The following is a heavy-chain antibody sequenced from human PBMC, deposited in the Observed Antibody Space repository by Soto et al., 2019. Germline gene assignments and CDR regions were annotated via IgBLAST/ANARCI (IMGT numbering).Heavy chain of an antibody. J-gene: IGHJ5*02. Sequence: KPPETLSLTCIVSGGSISSSSYYWGCIRQPPGKGLEWIGSIYYSGSTYYNPSLKSRVTISVDTSKNQFSLKLSSVTAADTAVFYCARHRARNWFDPWGRGTLVTVSS. CDR1: GGSISSSSYY. V-gene: IGHV4-39*01. D-gene: IGHD6-6*01. CDR3: ARHRARNWFDP. CDR2: IYYSGST.